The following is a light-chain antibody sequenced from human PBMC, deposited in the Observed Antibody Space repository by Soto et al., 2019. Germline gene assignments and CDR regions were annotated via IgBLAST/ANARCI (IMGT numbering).Light chain of an antibody. CDR3: QQTNSFPRT. J-gene: IGKJ2*01. CDR1: QDIGSW. Sequence: DIQMTQSPSSVSASIGDRVTITCRARQDIGSWLAGYQQKPGKAPKLLIYTASTLQTGVPSRFRGSGSGTDFSLTISNLQPDDFATDYCQQTNSFPRTCVKGTRLRMK. CDR2: TAS. V-gene: IGKV1-12*01.